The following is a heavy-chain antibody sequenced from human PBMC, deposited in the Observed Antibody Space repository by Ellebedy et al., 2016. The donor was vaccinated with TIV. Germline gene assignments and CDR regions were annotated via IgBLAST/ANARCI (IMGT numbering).Heavy chain of an antibody. CDR3: AREFRGGDSYGQD. J-gene: IGHJ4*02. V-gene: IGHV1-2*02. CDR2: INPNSGGT. D-gene: IGHD5-18*01. Sequence: ASVKVSCKASGYTFTGYYMHWVRQAPGQGLEWMGWINPNSGGTNYAQKFQGRVTMTRDTSRDTSISTAYMELSRLRSDDTAVYYCAREFRGGDSYGQDWGQGTLVTVSS. CDR1: GYTFTGYY.